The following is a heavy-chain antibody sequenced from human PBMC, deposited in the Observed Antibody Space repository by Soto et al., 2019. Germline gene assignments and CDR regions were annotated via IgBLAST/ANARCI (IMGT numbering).Heavy chain of an antibody. CDR1: GYSFTTYW. CDR2: IDPSDSYT. CDR3: ARDYGDSVEYFYSGMDA. V-gene: IGHV5-10-1*01. D-gene: IGHD4-17*01. Sequence: PGESLKISCKGSGYSFTTYWIIWVRQMPGKGLEWMGRIDPSDSYTTYSPSFQGHVTISADKFISTAYLQWSSLKASDTAVYYCARDYGDSVEYFYSGMDAWGQGTTVTVSS. J-gene: IGHJ6*02.